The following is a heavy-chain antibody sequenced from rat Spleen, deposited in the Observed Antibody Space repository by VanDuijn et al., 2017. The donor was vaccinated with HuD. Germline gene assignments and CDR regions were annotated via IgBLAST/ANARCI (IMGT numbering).Heavy chain of an antibody. CDR3: ARRTRVSHWYFDF. V-gene: IGHV5-20*01. J-gene: IGHJ1*01. CDR1: GFTFSDYY. Sequence: EVQLVESDGGLVQPGRSLKLSCAASGFTFSDYYMAWVRQAPTKGLEWVASISYDGGSTYYRDSVKGRFTISRDNAKSTLYLQMDSLRSEDTATYYCARRTRVSHWYFDFWGPGTMVTVSS. D-gene: IGHD1-4*01. CDR2: ISYDGGST.